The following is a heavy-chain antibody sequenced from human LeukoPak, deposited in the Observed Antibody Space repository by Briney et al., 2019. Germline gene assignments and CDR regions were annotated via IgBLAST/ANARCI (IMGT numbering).Heavy chain of an antibody. J-gene: IGHJ5*02. CDR3: ARIGGNWDWFDP. Sequence: PSETLSLTCTVSGGSISSSSYYWGWIRQPPGKGLEWIGSIYYSGSTYYNPSLKSRVTISVDTSKNQFSLKLSSVTAADTAVYCCARIGGNWDWFDPWGQGTLVTVSS. CDR1: GGSISSSSYY. V-gene: IGHV4-39*07. D-gene: IGHD4-23*01. CDR2: IYYSGST.